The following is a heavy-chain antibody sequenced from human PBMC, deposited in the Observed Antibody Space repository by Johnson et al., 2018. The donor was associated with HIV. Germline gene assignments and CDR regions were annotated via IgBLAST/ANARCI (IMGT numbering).Heavy chain of an antibody. Sequence: EVQLVESGGDLVQPGGSLRLSGEASGFTFSSYWMSWVSQAPGKGLKWVANINEDGREEYYVESVEGRLTIARDNAKNAMDLQMNSLRAEDTAVYYCARDQGWGDAFDIWGQGTMVTVSS. CDR1: GFTFSSYW. D-gene: IGHD3-16*01. J-gene: IGHJ3*02. V-gene: IGHV3-7*04. CDR3: ARDQGWGDAFDI. CDR2: INEDGREE.